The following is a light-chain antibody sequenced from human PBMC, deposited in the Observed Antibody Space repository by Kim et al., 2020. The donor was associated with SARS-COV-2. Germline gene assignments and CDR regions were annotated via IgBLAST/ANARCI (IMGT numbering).Light chain of an antibody. V-gene: IGKV1-33*01. CDR3: QQFNDFPRT. Sequence: ASVADRVIITCQACQDRNHYFTWYHQKPVKALKLLIYDASILEPGVPSRFGVSASGTDFIFTISSLHAVDIATYYCQQFNDFPRTFGQGTKLVIK. J-gene: IGKJ2*01. CDR2: DAS. CDR1: QDRNHY.